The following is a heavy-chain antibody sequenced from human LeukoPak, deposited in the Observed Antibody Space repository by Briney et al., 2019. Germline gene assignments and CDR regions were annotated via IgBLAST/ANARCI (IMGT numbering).Heavy chain of an antibody. CDR1: GFTFSSYA. V-gene: IGHV3-23*01. Sequence: GGSLRLSCAASGFTFSSYAMSWVRQAPGKGLEWVSAISGSGGSTYYADSVKGRFTISRDNSKNTLYLQMYSLRAEDTAVYYCAKVGYSYGIMDVWGKGTTVTVSS. D-gene: IGHD5-18*01. CDR2: ISGSGGST. CDR3: AKVGYSYGIMDV. J-gene: IGHJ6*03.